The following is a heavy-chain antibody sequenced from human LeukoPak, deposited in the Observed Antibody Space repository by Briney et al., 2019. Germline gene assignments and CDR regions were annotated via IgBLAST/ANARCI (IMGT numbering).Heavy chain of an antibody. J-gene: IGHJ4*02. V-gene: IGHV1-69*04. CDR3: ARDDTMVRGPTGY. D-gene: IGHD3-10*01. CDR1: GGTFSSYA. CDR2: IIPIFGIA. Sequence: ASVKVSCKASGGTFSSYAISWVRQAPGQGLEWMGRIIPIFGIANYAQKFQGRVMITADKSTSTAYMELSSLSSEDTAVYYCARDDTMVRGPTGYWGQGTLVTVSS.